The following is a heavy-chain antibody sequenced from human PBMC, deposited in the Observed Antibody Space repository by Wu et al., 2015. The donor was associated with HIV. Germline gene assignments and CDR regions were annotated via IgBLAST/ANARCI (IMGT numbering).Heavy chain of an antibody. V-gene: IGHV1-46*01. Sequence: QVQLVQSGAEVKKPGASVQVSCKTSGYTFTNYHIHWVRQAPGQGLEWMGVINPSGGSVSYAQRFQGRVTMTRDTSTRTIYMGLSRLRSEDTAIYYCARGGTENTDYLFLDSWGQGTLVAVSS. CDR3: ARGGTENTDYLFLDS. J-gene: IGHJ4*02. D-gene: IGHD4-11*01. CDR2: INPSGGSV. CDR1: GYTFTNYH.